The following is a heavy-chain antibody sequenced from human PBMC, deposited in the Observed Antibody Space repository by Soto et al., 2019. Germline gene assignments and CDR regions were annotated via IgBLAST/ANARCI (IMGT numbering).Heavy chain of an antibody. V-gene: IGHV3-30-3*01. D-gene: IGHD3-22*01. CDR3: AREHSSSGRAGTFLN. CDR1: GFTFSTYP. CDR2: IGGDGTAR. Sequence: QVHLVESGGGVVQPGRSLRLSCAASGFTFSTYPMHWLRQAPGQGPEWVVVIGGDGTARAYADSVKGRFTISRDNSKNTLYLEMNSLRDEDTAVYYCAREHSSSGRAGTFLNWGQGTLVTVSS. J-gene: IGHJ1*01.